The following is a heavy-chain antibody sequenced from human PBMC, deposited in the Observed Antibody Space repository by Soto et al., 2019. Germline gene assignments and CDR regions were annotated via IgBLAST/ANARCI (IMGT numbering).Heavy chain of an antibody. V-gene: IGHV3-66*01. CDR2: MYAAGST. J-gene: IGHJ4*02. Sequence: EVQLVESGGGLVQPGGSLRLSCAVTGFTISSNYMNWVRQAPGKGLEWVSVMYAAGSTYYEDSVKGRFNISRDNSKNTVYLQMNSLRGEDTAVYYCARGSNSNNWKLIDYWGQGTLVTVSS. CDR3: ARGSNSNNWKLIDY. CDR1: GFTISSNY. D-gene: IGHD1-1*01.